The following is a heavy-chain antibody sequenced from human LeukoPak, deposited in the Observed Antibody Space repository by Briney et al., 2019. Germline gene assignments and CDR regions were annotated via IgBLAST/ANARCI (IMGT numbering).Heavy chain of an antibody. Sequence: GGSLRLSCAASGFTFTTYWMHWVRQAPGKGLVWVSHINSDGSITSYADSVKGRFTISRDNAKNTLYLQMNSLRAEDTAVYYCAHAMVRGVSYFDYWGQGTLVTVSS. CDR2: INSDGSIT. CDR3: AHAMVRGVSYFDY. J-gene: IGHJ4*02. V-gene: IGHV3-74*01. CDR1: GFTFTTYW. D-gene: IGHD3-10*01.